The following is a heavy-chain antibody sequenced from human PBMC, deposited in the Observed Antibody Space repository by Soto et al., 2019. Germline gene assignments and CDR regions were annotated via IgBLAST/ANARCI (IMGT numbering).Heavy chain of an antibody. J-gene: IGHJ4*02. CDR1: GGLISGYY. D-gene: IGHD7-27*01. CDR3: ARGWGRIFDY. V-gene: IGHV4-34*01. CDR2: INQSGSI. Sequence: QVQLQQWGAGLLKPSETLSLTCAVYGGLISGYYWSWIRQPPGKGLEWIGEINQSGSINYNPSLKSRVPISVDTSKTPFSLKLSSVTAADTAVYYCARGWGRIFDYWGQGSLVTVSS.